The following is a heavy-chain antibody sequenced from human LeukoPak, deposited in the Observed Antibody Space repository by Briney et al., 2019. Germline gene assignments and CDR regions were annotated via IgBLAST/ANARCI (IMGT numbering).Heavy chain of an antibody. J-gene: IGHJ4*02. CDR3: ARTRRGSYYQYFDY. D-gene: IGHD1-26*01. CDR1: GFTVSSNY. Sequence: GGSLRLSCAASGFTVSSNYMSWVRQAPGKGLEWVSVIYSGGSTYYADSVKGRFTISRDSSKNTLYLQMNSLRAEDTAVYYCARTRRGSYYQYFDYWGQGTLVTVSS. V-gene: IGHV3-53*01. CDR2: IYSGGST.